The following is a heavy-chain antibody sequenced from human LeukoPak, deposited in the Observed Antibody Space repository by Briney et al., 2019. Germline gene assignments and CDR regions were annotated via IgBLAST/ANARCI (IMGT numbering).Heavy chain of an antibody. CDR1: GFTFSSYE. CDR2: ISSSGSTI. CDR3: AREYSGSYWTGCFDY. D-gene: IGHD1-26*01. V-gene: IGHV3-48*03. Sequence: GGSLRLSCAASGFTFSSYEMNWVRQAPGKGLEWVSYISSSGSTIYYADSVKGRFTISRDNAKNSLYLQMNSLRAEDTAVYYCAREYSGSYWTGCFDYWGQGTLVTVSS. J-gene: IGHJ4*02.